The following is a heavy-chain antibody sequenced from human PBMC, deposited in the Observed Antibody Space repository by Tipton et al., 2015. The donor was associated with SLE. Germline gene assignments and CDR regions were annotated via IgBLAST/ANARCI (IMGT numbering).Heavy chain of an antibody. CDR2: VYYSGRT. Sequence: TLSLTCTVSGDSMSGFSWSWVRQPPGKGLEWIAYVYYSGRTNYNASLKSRVTISLDRSKNQFSLRVNSVTAADTAVYFCARHGVGYSSPFQGFDVWRQGSTFTVSS. J-gene: IGHJ6*02. V-gene: IGHV4-59*08. CDR1: GDSMSGFS. CDR3: ARHGVGYSSPFQGFDV. D-gene: IGHD2-8*01.